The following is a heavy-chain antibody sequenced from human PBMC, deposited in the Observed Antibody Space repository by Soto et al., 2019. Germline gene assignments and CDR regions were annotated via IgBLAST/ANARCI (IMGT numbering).Heavy chain of an antibody. Sequence: ASVKVSCKPSGYTSTDYFIHWVRQAPGQGLEWMGIISLYHHSTSYAQKFQGRLTVTNDTSTTTVYMELSSLTSEDTAVYWCARELYSCGGDCPYYMDYWGQGTLVTVSS. CDR1: GYTSTDYF. V-gene: IGHV1-46*01. CDR3: ARELYSCGGDCPYYMDY. D-gene: IGHD2-21*02. CDR2: ISLYHHST. J-gene: IGHJ4*02.